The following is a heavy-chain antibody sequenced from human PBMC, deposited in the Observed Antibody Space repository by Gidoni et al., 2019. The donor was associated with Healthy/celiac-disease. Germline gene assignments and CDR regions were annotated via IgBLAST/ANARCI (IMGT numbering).Heavy chain of an antibody. J-gene: IGHJ6*03. D-gene: IGHD2-2*02. CDR1: GFTFSSYS. Sequence: EVQLVESGGGLFKPGGSLRLSCAASGFTFSSYSLNWVRQAQGKGLEWVSSISSSSSYIYYADSVKGRFTISRDNAKNSLYLQMNSLRAEDTAVYYCARNRRIVVVPAAIKVYYYYMDVWGKGTTVTVSS. CDR3: ARNRRIVVVPAAIKVYYYYMDV. V-gene: IGHV3-21*01. CDR2: ISSSSSYI.